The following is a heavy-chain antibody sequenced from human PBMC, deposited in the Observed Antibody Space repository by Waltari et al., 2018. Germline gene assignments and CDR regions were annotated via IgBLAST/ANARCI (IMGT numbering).Heavy chain of an antibody. CDR1: GGSISSGGYY. D-gene: IGHD5-18*01. J-gene: IGHJ4*02. CDR2: IYYSGRT. CDR3: ARVYSYGHYFDY. Sequence: QVQLQESGPGLVKPSQTLSLTCTVSGGSISSGGYYWSWIRQHPGKGLEWIGYIYYSGRTYYDPGLTSRVTISVDTSKSQFPLKLSSVTAADTAVYYCARVYSYGHYFDYWGQGTLVTASS. V-gene: IGHV4-31*03.